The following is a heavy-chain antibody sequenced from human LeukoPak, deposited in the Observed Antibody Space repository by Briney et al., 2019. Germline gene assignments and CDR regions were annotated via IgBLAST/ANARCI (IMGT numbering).Heavy chain of an antibody. Sequence: SDTLSLTCTVSGGFVSIGSYFWSWIRQPPGKGLEWIGYIYYSGSTNYNPSLKSRVTISVDTSKNQFSLKLSSVTAADTAVYYCARGRWLTRRPLYGMDVWGKGTTVTVSS. V-gene: IGHV4-61*01. CDR1: GGFVSIGSYF. CDR2: IYYSGST. CDR3: ARGRWLTRRPLYGMDV. J-gene: IGHJ6*04. D-gene: IGHD3-16*02.